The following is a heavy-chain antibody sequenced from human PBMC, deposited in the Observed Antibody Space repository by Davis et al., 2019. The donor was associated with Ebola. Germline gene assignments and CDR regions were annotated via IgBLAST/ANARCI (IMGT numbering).Heavy chain of an antibody. J-gene: IGHJ6*02. D-gene: IGHD2-15*01. Sequence: ASVKVSCKASGYTFTGYYMHWVRQAPGQGLEWMGWINPNSGGTNYAQKFQGWVTMTRDTSISTAYMELSRLRSDDTAVYYCARMNCSGGSCPLLYYYYYGMDVWGQGTTVTVSS. CDR2: INPNSGGT. CDR1: GYTFTGYY. CDR3: ARMNCSGGSCPLLYYYYYGMDV. V-gene: IGHV1-2*04.